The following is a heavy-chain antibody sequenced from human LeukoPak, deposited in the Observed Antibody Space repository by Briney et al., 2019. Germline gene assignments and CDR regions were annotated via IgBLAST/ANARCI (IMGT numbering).Heavy chain of an antibody. CDR2: INQGGSVK. CDR1: GFSFRDFW. V-gene: IGHV3-7*01. J-gene: IGHJ4*02. Sequence: GGSLRLSCAASGFSFRDFWMTWVRQAPGKGLEWVANINQGGSVKYYVDSVKGRFTISRDDAKSSLYVQMNSLRDEDTAVYYCARFGYSGWNLEYWGQGALVTVSS. CDR3: ARFGYSGWNLEY. D-gene: IGHD5-12*01.